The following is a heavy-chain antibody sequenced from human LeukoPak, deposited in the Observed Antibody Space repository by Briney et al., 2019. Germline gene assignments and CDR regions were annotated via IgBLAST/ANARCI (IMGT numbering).Heavy chain of an antibody. V-gene: IGHV4-39*07. J-gene: IGHJ5*02. CDR3: ARDAGRIAAALGWFDP. CDR2: IYYSGST. CDR1: GGSISSSGYY. Sequence: SETLSLTCTVSGGSISSSGYYWGWIRQPPGKGLEWIGSIYYSGSTYYNPSLKSRVTISVDTSKNQFSLKLSSVTAADTAVYYCARDAGRIAAALGWFDPWGQGTLVTVSS. D-gene: IGHD6-13*01.